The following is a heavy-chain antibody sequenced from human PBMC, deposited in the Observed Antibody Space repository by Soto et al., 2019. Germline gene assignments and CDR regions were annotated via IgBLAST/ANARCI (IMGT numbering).Heavy chain of an antibody. V-gene: IGHV4-34*09. D-gene: IGHD5-18*01. CDR1: GGSFSGYY. CDR3: ARSPPRGYSYGYDYYYYGMYV. Sequence: SETLSLTCAVYGGSFSGYYWSWIRQPPGKGLEWIGYIYYSGSTYYNPSLKSRVTISVDTSKNQFSLKLSSVTAADTAVYYCARSPPRGYSYGYDYYYYGMYVWGQGTTVTVSS. CDR2: IYYSGST. J-gene: IGHJ6*02.